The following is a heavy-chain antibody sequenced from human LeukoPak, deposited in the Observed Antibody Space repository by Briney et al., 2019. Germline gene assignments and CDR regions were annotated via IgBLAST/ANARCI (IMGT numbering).Heavy chain of an antibody. J-gene: IGHJ3*02. Sequence: ASVKVSCKASGYIFINYGISWVRQARGQGLEWMGWISPYNGNTDYAEKFQGRVTMTTDTSAATAYMELKSLTYDDTAVYYCARDWPGGENVLDMWGQGTKVTVSS. V-gene: IGHV1-18*01. CDR3: ARDWPGGENVLDM. CDR1: GYIFINYG. D-gene: IGHD2-21*01. CDR2: ISPYNGNT.